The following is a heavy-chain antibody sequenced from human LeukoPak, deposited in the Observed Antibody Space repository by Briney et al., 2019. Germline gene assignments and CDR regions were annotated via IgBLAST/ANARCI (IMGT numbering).Heavy chain of an antibody. D-gene: IGHD3-3*01. V-gene: IGHV4-61*01. CDR3: ARFHMSTRSFDF. CDR1: GGSVSGGSYS. Sequence: LSLTCTVSGGSVSGGSYSWNWIRQPPGKGLEWIGYMFYRGSTNYNPSLKSRITISVASSKNQFSLNLSSVTAADTAVYYCARFHMSTRSFDFWVQGTLXXVXS. CDR2: MFYRGST. J-gene: IGHJ4*02.